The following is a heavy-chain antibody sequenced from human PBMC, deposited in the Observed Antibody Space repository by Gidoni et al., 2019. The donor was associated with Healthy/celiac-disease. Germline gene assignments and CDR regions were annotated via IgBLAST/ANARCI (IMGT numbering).Heavy chain of an antibody. CDR1: GGTFSSYA. D-gene: IGHD3-10*01. Sequence: QVQLVQSGAEVKKPGSSVKVSCKASGGTFSSYAISWVRQAPGQGLEWMGGIIPIFGTANYAQKFQGRVTITADESTSTAYMELSSLRSEDTAVYYCARGIYYYGSGSTYYYYGMDVWGQGTTVTVSS. CDR3: ARGIYYYGSGSTYYYYGMDV. V-gene: IGHV1-69*01. J-gene: IGHJ6*02. CDR2: IIPIFGTA.